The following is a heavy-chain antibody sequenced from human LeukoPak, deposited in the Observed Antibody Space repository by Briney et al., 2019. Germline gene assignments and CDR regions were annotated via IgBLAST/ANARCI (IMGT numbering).Heavy chain of an antibody. CDR3: AREVYSDNSAYYH. CDR2: IYIGDTT. D-gene: IGHD3-22*01. Sequence: GGSLRLSCAVSGLSVRDNFMIWVRQAPGKELEWVSVIYIGDTTHYADSVKGRFIISRDNSRNKVYLQMNSLRAEDTAVYYCAREVYSDNSAYYHWGQGTLVTVSS. J-gene: IGHJ5*02. CDR1: GLSVRDNF. V-gene: IGHV3-66*01.